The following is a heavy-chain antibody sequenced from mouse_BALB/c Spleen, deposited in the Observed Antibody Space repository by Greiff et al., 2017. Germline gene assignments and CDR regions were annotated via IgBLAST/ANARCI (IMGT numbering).Heavy chain of an antibody. Sequence: EVMLVESGGGLVQPGGSLKLSCAASGFTFSSYGMSWVRQTPDKRLELVATINSNGGSTYYPDSVKGRFTISRDNAKNTLYLQMSSLKSEDTAMYYCARIIMITGAMDYWGQGTSVTVSS. CDR2: INSNGGST. CDR1: GFTFSSYG. V-gene: IGHV5-6-3*01. D-gene: IGHD2-4*01. CDR3: ARIIMITGAMDY. J-gene: IGHJ4*01.